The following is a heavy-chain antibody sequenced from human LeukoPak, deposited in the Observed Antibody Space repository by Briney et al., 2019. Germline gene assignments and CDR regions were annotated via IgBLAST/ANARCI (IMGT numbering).Heavy chain of an antibody. J-gene: IGHJ3*02. CDR1: GYTLTSYG. D-gene: IGHD6-6*01. CDR3: ARKVSDAFDI. CDR2: ISAYSGKT. Sequence: ASVKVSCKASGYTLTSYGITWVRQAPGQGLEWMGWISAYSGKTNYAQKLQGRVTMTTDTSTSTAYMELRSLRSDDTAVYYCARKVSDAFDIWGQGTMVTVSS. V-gene: IGHV1-18*01.